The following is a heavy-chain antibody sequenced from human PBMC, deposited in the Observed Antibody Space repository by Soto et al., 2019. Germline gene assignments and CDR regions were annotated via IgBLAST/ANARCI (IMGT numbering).Heavy chain of an antibody. J-gene: IGHJ4*02. D-gene: IGHD5-12*01. CDR2: ISSNGGST. CDR1: GFTFSSYA. V-gene: IGHV3-64*01. CDR3: ARRGYSGYEIDY. Sequence: PGGSLRLSCAASGFTFSSYAMHWVRQAPGKGLEYVSDISSNGGSTYYANSVKGRFTISRDNSKNTLYLEMGSLRAEDMAVYYCARRGYSGYEIDYWGQGTLVTVSS.